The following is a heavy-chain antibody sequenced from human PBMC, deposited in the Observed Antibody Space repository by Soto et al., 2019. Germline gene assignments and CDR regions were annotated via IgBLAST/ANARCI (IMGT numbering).Heavy chain of an antibody. CDR3: ARDVGKNY. D-gene: IGHD3-10*01. CDR1: GASVSSYY. Sequence: SETLSRTCSVSGASVSSYYWSWFRQPVGKGLEWIGRIHSSGNVNYNPSLESRVTMSLDTSKNQFSLRLSSLTAADTALYLCARDVGKNYWGQGTRVTVSS. J-gene: IGHJ4*02. CDR2: IHSSGNV. V-gene: IGHV4-4*07.